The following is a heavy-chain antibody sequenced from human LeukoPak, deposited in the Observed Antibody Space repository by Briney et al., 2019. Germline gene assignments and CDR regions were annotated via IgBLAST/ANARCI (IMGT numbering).Heavy chain of an antibody. CDR3: AKQGPPNDAFDI. J-gene: IGHJ3*02. CDR2: ISGSGGST. V-gene: IGHV3-23*01. Sequence: GGSLRLSCAASGFTFSSYAMSWVRQAPGKGLEWVSAISGSGGSTYYADSVEGRFTISRDNSRNTLYLQMNSLRAEDTAVYYCAKQGPPNDAFDIWGQGTMVTVSS. CDR1: GFTFSSYA.